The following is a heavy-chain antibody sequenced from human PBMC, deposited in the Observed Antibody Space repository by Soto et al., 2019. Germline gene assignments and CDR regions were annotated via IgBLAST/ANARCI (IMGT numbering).Heavy chain of an antibody. J-gene: IGHJ4*02. CDR3: ARSVEGHFDY. CDR1: GFTFMVYV. CDR2: ITSDTKTI. V-gene: IGHV3-48*02. Sequence: EVQLVESGGDLVQRGGSLRLSCVASGFTFMVYVRNWVRQAPGKGREWFSYITSDTKTIKYADSVKGRFTISRDNAKNSVYLQMNSLRDEDTAVYYCARSVEGHFDYWGQGTVVTVSS. D-gene: IGHD6-19*01.